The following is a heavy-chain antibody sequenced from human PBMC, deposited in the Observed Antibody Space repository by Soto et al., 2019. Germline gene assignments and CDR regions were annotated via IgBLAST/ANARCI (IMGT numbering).Heavy chain of an antibody. V-gene: IGHV5-51*01. CDR3: ARNYCSGGSCYSGFDP. CDR2: IYPGDSDT. J-gene: IGHJ5*02. D-gene: IGHD2-15*01. CDR1: GYSFTSYW. Sequence: PGESLKISCXGSGYSFTSYWIGWVRQMPGKGLEWMGIIYPGDSDTRYSPSFQGQVTISADKSISTAYLQWSSLKASDTAMYYCARNYCSGGSCYSGFDPWGQGTLVTVSS.